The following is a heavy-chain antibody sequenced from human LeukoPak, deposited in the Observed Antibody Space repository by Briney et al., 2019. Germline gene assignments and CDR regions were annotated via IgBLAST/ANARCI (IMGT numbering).Heavy chain of an antibody. V-gene: IGHV1-69*05. CDR3: ARKVPADSHFDY. CDR1: GGTFSSYA. J-gene: IGHJ4*02. CDR2: NTPIFGSA. D-gene: IGHD2-2*01. Sequence: SVKVSCKASGGTFSSYAISWVRQAPGQGLEWMGRNTPIFGSANYAQKFQGRVTITTDESTSAAYMELSSLRSEDTAVYYCARKVPADSHFDYWGQGTQVTVSS.